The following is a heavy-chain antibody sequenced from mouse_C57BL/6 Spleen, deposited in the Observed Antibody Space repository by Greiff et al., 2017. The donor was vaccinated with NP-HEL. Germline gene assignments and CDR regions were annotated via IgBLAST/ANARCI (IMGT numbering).Heavy chain of an antibody. V-gene: IGHV1-62-2*01. J-gene: IGHJ1*03. CDR3: ARHEDPRYYGSSYGYFDV. CDR1: GYTFTEYT. CDR2: FYPGSGSI. D-gene: IGHD1-1*01. Sequence: VQLQQSGAELVKPGASVKLSCKASGYTFTEYTIHWVKQRSGQGLEWIGWFYPGSGSIKYNEKFKDKATLTADKSSSTVYMELSRLTSEDSAVYFVARHEDPRYYGSSYGYFDVWGTGTTVTVSS.